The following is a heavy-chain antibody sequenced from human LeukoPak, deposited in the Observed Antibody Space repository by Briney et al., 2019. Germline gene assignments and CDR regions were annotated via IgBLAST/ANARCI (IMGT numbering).Heavy chain of an antibody. J-gene: IGHJ6*02. Sequence: GGSLRLSCAASGFTFSSYAMSWVRQAPGKGLEWVSAISDSGGSTYYADSVKGRFTISRDNSKNTLYLQMNSLRAEDTAVYYCAKIEVTGYYFPDGMDVWGQGTTVTVSS. V-gene: IGHV3-23*01. CDR2: ISDSGGST. CDR1: GFTFSSYA. D-gene: IGHD3-9*01. CDR3: AKIEVTGYYFPDGMDV.